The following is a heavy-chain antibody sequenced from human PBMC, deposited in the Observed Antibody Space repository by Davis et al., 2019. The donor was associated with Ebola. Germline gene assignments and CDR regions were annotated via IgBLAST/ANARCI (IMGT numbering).Heavy chain of an antibody. J-gene: IGHJ6*02. CDR2: INPNSGGT. CDR1: GCTFTSYY. Sequence: ASVKVSCKASGCTFTSYYMHWVRQAPGQGLEWMGWINPNSGGTNYAQKFQGRVTMTRDTSISTAYMELSRLRSDDTAVYYCARVWGMATIHSDYYYGMDVWGQGTTVTVSS. CDR3: ARVWGMATIHSDYYYGMDV. V-gene: IGHV1-2*02. D-gene: IGHD5-24*01.